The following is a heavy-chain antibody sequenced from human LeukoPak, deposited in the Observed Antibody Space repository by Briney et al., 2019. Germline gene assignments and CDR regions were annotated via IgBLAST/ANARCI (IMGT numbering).Heavy chain of an antibody. J-gene: IGHJ4*02. CDR2: IFSDGIRK. Sequence: PGMSLSLSCATSGFTFSTYGMEWVRQAPAKGLEWVAIIFSDGIRKYYADSVKGRFTISRDISRSTLYLEMNSLSAEDTAVYYCARASGPIKKNRFDQWGQGTLVTVSS. CDR1: GFTFSTYG. D-gene: IGHD1-26*01. V-gene: IGHV3-30*12. CDR3: ARASGPIKKNRFDQ.